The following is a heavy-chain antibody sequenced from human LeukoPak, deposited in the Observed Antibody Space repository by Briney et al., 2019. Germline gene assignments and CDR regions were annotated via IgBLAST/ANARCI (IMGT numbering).Heavy chain of an antibody. CDR3: AKDRLVIYYYGMDV. D-gene: IGHD6-6*01. V-gene: IGHV3-23*01. CDR2: ISTSGDST. J-gene: IGHJ6*02. CDR1: GFTFSSYA. Sequence: HAGGSLILSCTASGFTFSSYAMNWVRQAPGKGLEWVSSISTSGDSTYYADSVKGRFTISRDNSKNTLSLQMNSLRVEDTAVYYCAKDRLVIYYYGMDVWGQGTTVTVSS.